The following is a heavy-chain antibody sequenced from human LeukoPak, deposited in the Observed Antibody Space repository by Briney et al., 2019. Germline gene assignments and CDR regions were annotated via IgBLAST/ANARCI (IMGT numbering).Heavy chain of an antibody. D-gene: IGHD3-16*01. Sequence: ASVKVSFKASGYSFTSYDINWVRQATGQGLELMGWMNPNSGNTGHAQNFQGRVTMTRSTSISTAYMELSSLRSEDTAVYYCARSRGVLGGGFDAFNIWGQGTMVTVSS. CDR3: ARSRGVLGGGFDAFNI. V-gene: IGHV1-8*01. CDR1: GYSFTSYD. CDR2: MNPNSGNT. J-gene: IGHJ3*02.